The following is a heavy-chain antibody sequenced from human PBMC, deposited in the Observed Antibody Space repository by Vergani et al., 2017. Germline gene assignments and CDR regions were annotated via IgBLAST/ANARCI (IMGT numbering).Heavy chain of an antibody. CDR2: INHSGST. Sequence: QLQLQESGSGLVKPSQTLSLTCAVSGGSISGYYWSWIRQPPGKGLEWIGEINHSGSTNYNPSLKSRVTISVDTSKNQFSLKLSSVTAADTAVYYCARGLIVVVVAARGYYYGMDVWGQGTTVTVSS. D-gene: IGHD2-15*01. J-gene: IGHJ6*02. V-gene: IGHV4-34*09. CDR3: ARGLIVVVVAARGYYYGMDV. CDR1: GGSISGYY.